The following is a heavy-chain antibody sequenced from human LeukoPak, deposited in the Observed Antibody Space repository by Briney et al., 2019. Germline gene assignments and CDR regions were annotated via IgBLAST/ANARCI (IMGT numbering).Heavy chain of an antibody. J-gene: IGHJ4*02. Sequence: PGGSLRLSCAASGFTFSSYSMNWVRQAPGKGLEWVSSISSSSSYIYYADSVKGRFTISRDNAKNSLYLQMNSLRAEDTAVYYCARAREDSSSSYYFDYWGQGTLVTVSS. CDR1: GFTFSSYS. V-gene: IGHV3-21*01. D-gene: IGHD6-6*01. CDR3: ARAREDSSSSYYFDY. CDR2: ISSSSSYI.